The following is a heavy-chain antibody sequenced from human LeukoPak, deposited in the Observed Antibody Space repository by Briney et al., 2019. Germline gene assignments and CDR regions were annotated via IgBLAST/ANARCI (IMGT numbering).Heavy chain of an antibody. CDR1: GFNFRQAW. V-gene: IGHV3-15*01. CDR3: AKVVSNAFDY. D-gene: IGHD4-4*01. Sequence: GGSLRLSCAASGFNFRQAWMSWVRQAPGKGLEWVGRLKSYKDGGTTDYAAPVKGRFTISRDDSKNTLYLQMNSLKTEDTAVYYCAKVVSNAFDYWGQGTLVTVSS. CDR2: LKSYKDGGTT. J-gene: IGHJ4*02.